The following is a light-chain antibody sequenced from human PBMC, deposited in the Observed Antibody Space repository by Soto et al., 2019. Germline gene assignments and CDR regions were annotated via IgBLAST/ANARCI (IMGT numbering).Light chain of an antibody. V-gene: IGLV2-11*01. CDR3: CSYAGSYTQV. J-gene: IGLJ1*01. CDR2: DVS. Sequence: QSVLAQPRSVSGSPGQSVTISCTGTSSDVGGYNYVSWYQQHPGKAPKLMIYDVSKRPSGVPDRFSGSKSGNTASLTISGLQAEDAADYYCCSYAGSYTQVFGTGTKVTAL. CDR1: SSDVGGYNY.